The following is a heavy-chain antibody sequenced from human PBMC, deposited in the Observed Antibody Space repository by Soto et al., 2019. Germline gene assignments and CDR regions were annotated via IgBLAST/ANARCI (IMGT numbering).Heavy chain of an antibody. CDR1: GLTVRDNY. D-gene: IGHD1-26*01. Sequence: EVQLVDSGGGLVQPGGSLRLSCTVSGLTVRDNYISWVRQAPGKWLEWVSVFERGGITSYTDSVKSRFTVSRDTSKNKLYMHMNGLRAEDTAVYYCTRDRRLIGGHTRGFDYWRQGTLVTVSA. CDR3: TRDRRLIGGHTRGFDY. CDR2: FERGGIT. J-gene: IGHJ4*02. V-gene: IGHV3-53*01.